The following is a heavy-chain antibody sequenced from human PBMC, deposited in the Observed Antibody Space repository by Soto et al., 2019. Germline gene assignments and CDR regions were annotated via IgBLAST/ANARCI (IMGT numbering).Heavy chain of an antibody. J-gene: IGHJ4*02. CDR1: GSTFSTFG. D-gene: IGHD3-16*01. CDR3: ARDGGSHGPSYFDS. CDR2: IWYDGSNK. V-gene: IGHV3-33*01. Sequence: VQLVESGGGVVQPGRSLRLSCVASGSTFSTFGMHWVRQAPGKGPERVAGIWYDGSNKYYGESVKGRFSISRDNSKNTVYLDISSLRTEDTAVYYCARDGGSHGPSYFDSWGQGSLVIVYS.